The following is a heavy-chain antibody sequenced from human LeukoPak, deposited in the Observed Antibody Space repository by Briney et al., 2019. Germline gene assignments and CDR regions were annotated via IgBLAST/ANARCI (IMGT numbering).Heavy chain of an antibody. Sequence: SETLSLTCTVSGGSISSSNYYWGWIRQPPGMGLEWIATIYYSGNTYYNPSLKSRITISIDTSKNQFSLKLDSVTAADTAVYYCARYRGSYWARGTFDYWGQGTLVTVSS. CDR1: GGSISSSNYY. V-gene: IGHV4-39*01. D-gene: IGHD1-26*01. CDR3: ARYRGSYWARGTFDY. CDR2: IYYSGNT. J-gene: IGHJ4*02.